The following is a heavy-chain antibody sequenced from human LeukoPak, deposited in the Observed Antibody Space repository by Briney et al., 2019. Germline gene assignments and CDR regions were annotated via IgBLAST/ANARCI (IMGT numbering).Heavy chain of an antibody. CDR3: SKDPYKGGSDY. Sequence: GGSLRPSCAASGLTFRSSAMSWVRRAPGKGWEWVSATSVSGGSPYSAHSVKGRFTISRASSKTTPYFQITSLRAEATAGNTWSKDPYKGGSDYWGQGTLVTVSS. J-gene: IGHJ4*02. CDR2: TSVSGGSP. CDR1: GLTFRSSA. D-gene: IGHD1-1*01. V-gene: IGHV3-23*01.